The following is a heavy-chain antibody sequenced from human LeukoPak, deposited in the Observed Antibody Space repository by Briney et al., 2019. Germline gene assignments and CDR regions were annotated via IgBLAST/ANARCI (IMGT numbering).Heavy chain of an antibody. J-gene: IGHJ6*04. CDR1: GFTLSSYE. CDR3: AELGITMIGGV. CDR2: ISSSGSTI. V-gene: IGHV3-48*03. Sequence: GGSLRLSCAASGFTLSSYEMNWVRQAPGKGLEWVSHISSSGSTIYYADSVKGRFTISRDNAKNSLYLQMSSLRAEDTAVYYCAELGITMIGGVWGKGTTVTISS. D-gene: IGHD3-10*02.